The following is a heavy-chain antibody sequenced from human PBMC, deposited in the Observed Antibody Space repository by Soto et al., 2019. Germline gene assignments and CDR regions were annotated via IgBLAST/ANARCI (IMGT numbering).Heavy chain of an antibody. V-gene: IGHV4-38-2*02. J-gene: IGHJ5*02. D-gene: IGHD6-19*01. CDR1: GYSISRGYH. Sequence: SLTCTVSGYSISRGYHWGWIRQPPGKGLEWIGTIHYSGSTYYNPSLKSRVTISVDTSKNQFSLKLTSVTAADTAVYSCVRVERIAVPWLDLWGQGTLVTVSS. CDR2: IHYSGST. CDR3: VRVERIAVPWLDL.